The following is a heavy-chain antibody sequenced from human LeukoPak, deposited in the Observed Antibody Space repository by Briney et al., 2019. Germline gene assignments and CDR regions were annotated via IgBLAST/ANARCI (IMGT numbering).Heavy chain of an antibody. CDR3: ARTGWGAYGMDV. CDR1: EFTFSSLY. V-gene: IGHV3-53*01. D-gene: IGHD1-26*01. J-gene: IGHJ6*02. Sequence: GGSLRLSCVGSEFTFSSLYMSWVRQAPGRGLEWVSVIYGGGTTNYADSVKGRFTICRDTIENTVHLEMSDLRVDDTAVYYCARTGWGAYGMDVWGPETTVAVSS. CDR2: IYGGGTT.